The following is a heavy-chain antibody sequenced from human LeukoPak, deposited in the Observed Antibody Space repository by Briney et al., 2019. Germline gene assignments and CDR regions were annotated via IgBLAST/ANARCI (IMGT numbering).Heavy chain of an antibody. V-gene: IGHV4-59*08. CDR2: IYYSGST. Sequence: PSETLSLTCTVSGGSISSYYWSWIRQPPGKGLEWIGYIYYSGSTNYNPSLKSRVTISVDTSKNQFSLKLSSVTAADTAVYYCARWGFGELFVFDYWGQGTLVTVSS. CDR3: ARWGFGELFVFDY. CDR1: GGSISSYY. D-gene: IGHD3-10*01. J-gene: IGHJ4*02.